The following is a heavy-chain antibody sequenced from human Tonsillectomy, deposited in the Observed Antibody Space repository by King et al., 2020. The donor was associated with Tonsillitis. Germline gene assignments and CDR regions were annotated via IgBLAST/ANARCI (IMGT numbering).Heavy chain of an antibody. Sequence: VQLVESGGGLVQPGGSLRPSCAASGFTFSSYAMSWVRQAPGKGLEWVSVIYSGGSSTYYADSVKGRFTISRDNSKNTLYLQMNSLRAEDTAVYYCAILTYYDILTGYEGFDYWGQGALVTVSS. V-gene: IGHV3-23*03. D-gene: IGHD3-9*01. CDR1: GFTFSSYA. CDR3: AILTYYDILTGYEGFDY. CDR2: IYSGGSST. J-gene: IGHJ4*02.